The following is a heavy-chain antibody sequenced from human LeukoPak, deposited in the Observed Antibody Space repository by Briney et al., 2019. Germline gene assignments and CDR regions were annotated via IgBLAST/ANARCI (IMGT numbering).Heavy chain of an antibody. CDR1: GYSISSGYF. J-gene: IGHJ5*02. V-gene: IGHV4-38-2*02. D-gene: IGHD6-19*01. CDR2: IYQRATV. CDR3: ARDQSAVAGKGNNWFDP. Sequence: SETLSLTCNVSGYSISSGYFWGWVRQAPGKGLEWIGSIYQRATVHYNPSLKSRVTISLDTSKNHFSLNLRSMQASDTAVYYCARDQSAVAGKGNNWFDPWGQGTLVTVSS.